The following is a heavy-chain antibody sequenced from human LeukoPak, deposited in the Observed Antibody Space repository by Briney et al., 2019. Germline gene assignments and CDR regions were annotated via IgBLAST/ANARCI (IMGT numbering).Heavy chain of an antibody. CDR3: VRVGYVGGGHYFDN. J-gene: IGHJ4*02. V-gene: IGHV3-48*04. Sequence: PGGSLRLSCAASGFTFSSYSMKWVRQAPGKGLEWVSYISSSSGTIYYADSVKGRFTISRGNAENSLYLQMDSLKIEDTAVYYCVRVGYVGGGHYFDNWGQRTLVTVSS. CDR2: ISSSSGTI. CDR1: GFTFSSYS. D-gene: IGHD3-16*01.